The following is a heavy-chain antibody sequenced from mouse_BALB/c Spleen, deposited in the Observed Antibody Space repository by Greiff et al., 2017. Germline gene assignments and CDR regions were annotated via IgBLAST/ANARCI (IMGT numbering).Heavy chain of an antibody. D-gene: IGHD2-3*01. J-gene: IGHJ2*01. Sequence: VQLQESGAELMKPGASVKISCKATGYTFSSYWIEWVKQRPGHGLEWIGEILPGSGSTNYNEKFKGKATFTADTSSNTAYMQLSSLTSEDSAVYYCARLDTTRYFDYWGQGTTLTVSS. CDR3: ARLDTTRYFDY. CDR1: GYTFSSYW. CDR2: ILPGSGST. V-gene: IGHV1-9*01.